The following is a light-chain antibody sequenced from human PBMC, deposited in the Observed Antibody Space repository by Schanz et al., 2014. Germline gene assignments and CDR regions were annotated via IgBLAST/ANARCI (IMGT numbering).Light chain of an antibody. CDR1: SSNIGSNP. V-gene: IGLV1-44*01. CDR2: TSD. CDR3: AAWDDNLNGHVV. Sequence: QSVLTQPPSASGTPGQRVTISCSGSSSNIGSNPVNWYQQLPRAAPKLLIYTSDQRPSGVPDRFSGSKSGPSASLAISGLQSEEEAHYYCAAWDDNLNGHVVFGGGTKLTVL. J-gene: IGLJ2*01.